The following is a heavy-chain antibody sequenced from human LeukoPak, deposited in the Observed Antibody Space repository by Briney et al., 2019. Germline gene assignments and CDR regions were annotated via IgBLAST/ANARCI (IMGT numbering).Heavy chain of an antibody. Sequence: GGSLRLSCAASGFTFSSYAMSWVRQASGKGLEGVSGISVSGGTTKYGDSVKGRFTISRDNSKNTLYVHMNSLRAEDTAVYYCAKGGAYYYDSSGYPTYYFEYWGQGTLVTVSS. CDR2: ISVSGGTT. CDR1: GFTFSSYA. CDR3: AKGGAYYYDSSGYPTYYFEY. D-gene: IGHD3-22*01. V-gene: IGHV3-23*01. J-gene: IGHJ4*02.